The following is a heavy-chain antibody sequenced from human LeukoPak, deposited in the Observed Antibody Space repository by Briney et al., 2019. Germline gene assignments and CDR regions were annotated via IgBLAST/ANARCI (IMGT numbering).Heavy chain of an antibody. CDR2: ISATSSST. Sequence: PGGSLRLSCAASGFTFSSYAMSWVRQAPGKGLEWVSAISATSSSTYDADSVKGRFTISRDNSKNTLYLQMNSLRAEDTAVYYCAKDHGGSYFDYWGQGTLVTVSS. V-gene: IGHV3-23*01. CDR1: GFTFSSYA. D-gene: IGHD1-26*01. J-gene: IGHJ4*02. CDR3: AKDHGGSYFDY.